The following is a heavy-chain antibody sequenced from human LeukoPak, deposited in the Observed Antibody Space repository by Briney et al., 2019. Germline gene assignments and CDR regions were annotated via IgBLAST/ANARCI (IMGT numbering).Heavy chain of an antibody. CDR2: IYHSGST. D-gene: IGHD6-6*01. V-gene: IGHV4-59*01. J-gene: IGHJ1*01. Sequence: PSETLSLTCTVSGGSISTYYWNWIRQPPGKGLEWIGYIYHSGSTNYNPSLQSRVTISVDTSKNQFSLNLNSVTAADAAVYYCARGGAARLHFQNWGQGTLVTVSS. CDR3: ARGGAARLHFQN. CDR1: GGSISTYY.